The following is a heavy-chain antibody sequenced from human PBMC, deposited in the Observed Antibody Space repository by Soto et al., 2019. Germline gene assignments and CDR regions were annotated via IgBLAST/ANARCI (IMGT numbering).Heavy chain of an antibody. CDR2: IYYSGST. Sequence: QVQLQESGPGLVKPSETLSLTCTVSGDSISSYYWSWIRQPPGKALEWIGYIYYSGSTNYNPSLTSRVTISVDTSKNQFSLKLSSVTAADTAVYYCTRGPGIAALWGQGTLVTVSS. D-gene: IGHD6-13*01. CDR3: TRGPGIAAL. CDR1: GDSISSYY. J-gene: IGHJ4*02. V-gene: IGHV4-59*01.